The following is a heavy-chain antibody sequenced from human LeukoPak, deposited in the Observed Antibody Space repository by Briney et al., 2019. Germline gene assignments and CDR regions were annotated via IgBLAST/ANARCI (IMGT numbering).Heavy chain of an antibody. D-gene: IGHD3-22*01. V-gene: IGHV3-30*18. CDR2: ISYDGSNK. Sequence: GGSLRLPCAASGFTFSSYGMPWVRQAPGKGLEWEAFISYDGSNKYYADSVKGRFTISRDNSKNTVYLQMNSLRAEDTAVYYCAKDGMYYYDSSGYHHLDYWGQGTLVTVSS. J-gene: IGHJ4*02. CDR3: AKDGMYYYDSSGYHHLDY. CDR1: GFTFSSYG.